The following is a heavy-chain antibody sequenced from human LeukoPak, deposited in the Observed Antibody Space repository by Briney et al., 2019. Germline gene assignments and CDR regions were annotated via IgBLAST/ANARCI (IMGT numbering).Heavy chain of an antibody. CDR1: GFTFSTYA. Sequence: PGGSLRLSCAASGFTFSTYAMSCVRQTPEKGLEWVSAISGSGSSTYYADSVKGRFTISRDNSKNTLYLQMNSLRAEDTAVYYCAKDRGFGEYFPFFYWGQGTLVTVSS. J-gene: IGHJ4*02. CDR3: AKDRGFGEYFPFFY. D-gene: IGHD3-10*01. V-gene: IGHV3-23*01. CDR2: ISGSGSST.